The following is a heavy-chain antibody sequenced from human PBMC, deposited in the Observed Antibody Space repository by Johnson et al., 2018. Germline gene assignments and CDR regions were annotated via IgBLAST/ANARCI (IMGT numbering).Heavy chain of an antibody. J-gene: IGHJ1*01. CDR2: IWYDGSNK. CDR3: ARDSGYRYGNYFQH. Sequence: QVQLVQSGGGVVQPGKSLRLSCAASGFTFSSYAMSWVRQAPGKGLEWVAVIWYDGSNKYYADSVKGRFTISRDNSKNTLYLQMNSLRAEDTAVYYCARDSGYRYGNYFQHWGQGTLVTVS. V-gene: IGHV3-33*08. D-gene: IGHD5-18*01. CDR1: GFTFSSYA.